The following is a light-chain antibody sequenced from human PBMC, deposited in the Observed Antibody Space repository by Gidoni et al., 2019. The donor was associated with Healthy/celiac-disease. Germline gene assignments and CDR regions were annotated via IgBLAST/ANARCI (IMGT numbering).Light chain of an antibody. J-gene: IGKJ2*02. V-gene: IGKV3-20*01. CDR2: GAS. Sequence: IVLTQSPGTLSLSPGERATLSCRASQSVSSSYLAWYQQKPGQAPRLLIYGASSRATGIPDRFSVSGSGTDFTLTISRLEPEDFAVYYCQQYGSSPPMCTFGQGTKLEIK. CDR3: QQYGSSPPMCT. CDR1: QSVSSSY.